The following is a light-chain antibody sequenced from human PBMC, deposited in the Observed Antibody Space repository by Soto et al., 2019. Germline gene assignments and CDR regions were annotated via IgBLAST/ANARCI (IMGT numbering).Light chain of an antibody. CDR1: QSISNC. CDR2: HAS. V-gene: IGKV1-5*01. J-gene: IGKJ1*01. Sequence: DIQMTQSPSTLPASLGDRVTITCRASQSISNCLAWYQQKPGTAPKLLLYHASTLESGVPSSFSGSGSGTEFTLTISSLQPDDFATYYCQQYNSYSFGQGTKVDIK. CDR3: QQYNSYS.